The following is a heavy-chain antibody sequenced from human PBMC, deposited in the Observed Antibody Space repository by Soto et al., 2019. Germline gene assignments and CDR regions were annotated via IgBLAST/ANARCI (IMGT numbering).Heavy chain of an antibody. J-gene: IGHJ4*02. CDR2: IYYSGGA. Sequence: PSETLSLTCTVSGDSVSDYYWSWIRQPPGRDLEWIGYIYYSGGATYNPSLMSRVDISIDTSKNQFSLKLYSVTAADTAMYYCARTPWEGYAGYYFDYWGQGTLVTVSS. D-gene: IGHD1-26*01. V-gene: IGHV4-59*02. CDR1: GDSVSDYY. CDR3: ARTPWEGYAGYYFDY.